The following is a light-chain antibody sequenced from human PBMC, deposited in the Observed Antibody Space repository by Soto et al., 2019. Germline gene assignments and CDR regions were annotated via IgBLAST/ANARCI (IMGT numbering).Light chain of an antibody. CDR1: QSVSSNY. CDR2: YAS. CDR3: QQYGRSPWT. Sequence: EIVLTQSPGTLSLSPGERATVSCRASQSVSSNYLAWYQQKPGQAPRLVIHYASSRATGIPDRFTGSGSGTDFTLTISRLEPEDFAVYYCQQYGRSPWTFGQGTKVEIK. J-gene: IGKJ1*01. V-gene: IGKV3-20*01.